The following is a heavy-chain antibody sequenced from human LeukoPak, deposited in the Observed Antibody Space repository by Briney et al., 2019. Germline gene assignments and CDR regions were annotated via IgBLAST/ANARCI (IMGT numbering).Heavy chain of an antibody. J-gene: IGHJ4*02. CDR2: ISSSGSTI. CDR3: ARDHCTSTSCYFAY. V-gene: IGHV3-48*03. D-gene: IGHD2-2*01. CDR1: GFTFSSYE. Sequence: PGGSLRLSCVASGFTFSSYEMNWVRQAPGKGLEWFSYISSSGSTIYNADSVKGRFTISRDNAKNSLYLQMNSLRAEDTAVYYCARDHCTSTSCYFAYWGQGTLVTVSS.